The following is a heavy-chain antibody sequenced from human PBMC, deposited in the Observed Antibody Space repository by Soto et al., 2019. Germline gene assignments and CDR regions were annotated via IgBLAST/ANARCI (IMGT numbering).Heavy chain of an antibody. CDR1: GYTFTSHY. V-gene: IGHV1-46*03. CDR2: INPSGGST. Sequence: ASVKVSCKASGYTFTSHYMHWVRQAPGQGLEWMGIINPSGGSTSYAQKFQGRVTMTRDTSTSTVYMELSSLRSEDTAVYYCARGDRYCTNGVCYLFDYWGQGTLVTVSS. J-gene: IGHJ4*02. D-gene: IGHD2-8*01. CDR3: ARGDRYCTNGVCYLFDY.